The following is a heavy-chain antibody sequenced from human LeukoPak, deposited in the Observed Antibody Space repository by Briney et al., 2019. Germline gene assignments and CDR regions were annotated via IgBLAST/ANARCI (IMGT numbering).Heavy chain of an antibody. D-gene: IGHD2-8*02. CDR3: ARGSGPFDY. J-gene: IGHJ4*02. CDR2: ISYDGSNK. CDR1: GFTFSSYA. Sequence: GRSLRLSCAASGFTFSSYAMHWVRQAPGKGLEWVAVISYDGSNKYYADSVKGRFTISRDNSKNTLYLQMNSLRAEDTAVYYCARGSGPFDYWGQGTLVTVSS. V-gene: IGHV3-30-3*01.